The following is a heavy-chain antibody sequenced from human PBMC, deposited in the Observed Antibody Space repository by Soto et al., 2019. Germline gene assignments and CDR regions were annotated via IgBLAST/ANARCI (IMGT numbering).Heavy chain of an antibody. CDR3: ARPPGYISDWYYFDL. CDR2: ISPKSGGT. J-gene: IGHJ4*01. CDR1: GYTFIDYY. Sequence: QVQLVQSGAEVKKPGASVKVSCEASGYTFIDYYMHWVRQAPGHGLEWMGRISPKSGGTNYAQKFQGRVTMTWDPSLNSAYMELTSLMSEDTAVYYCARPPGYISDWYYFDLWGQGTLVTVSS. D-gene: IGHD6-19*01. V-gene: IGHV1-2*02.